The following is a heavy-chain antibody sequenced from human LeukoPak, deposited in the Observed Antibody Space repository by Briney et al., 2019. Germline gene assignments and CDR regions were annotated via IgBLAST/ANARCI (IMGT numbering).Heavy chain of an antibody. CDR1: GFTFSSYW. J-gene: IGHJ4*02. CDR2: INSDGSST. V-gene: IGHV3-74*01. D-gene: IGHD3-10*01. CDR3: ARDAPTMVRGVMAPDY. Sequence: HPGGSLRLSCAASGFTFSSYWMHWVRQAPGKGLVWVSRINSDGSSTSYADSVKGRFTISRDNAKNTPYLQMNSLRAEDTAVYYCARDAPTMVRGVMAPDYWGQGTLVTVSS.